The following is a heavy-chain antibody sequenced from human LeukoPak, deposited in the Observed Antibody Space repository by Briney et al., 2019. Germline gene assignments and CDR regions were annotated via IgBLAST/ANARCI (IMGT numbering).Heavy chain of an antibody. CDR1: GGSVSSYY. V-gene: IGHV4-59*02. CDR3: ARGGQWSKFYFNN. Sequence: SETLSLTCSVSGGSVSSYYWSWIRQSPRKGLEWIGYIHDSGSTNYNPSLKSRVTVSVDTSKNQFSLKLRSVTAADTAVYYCARGGQWSKFYFNNWGQGTLVTVSS. J-gene: IGHJ4*02. D-gene: IGHD2-15*01. CDR2: IHDSGST.